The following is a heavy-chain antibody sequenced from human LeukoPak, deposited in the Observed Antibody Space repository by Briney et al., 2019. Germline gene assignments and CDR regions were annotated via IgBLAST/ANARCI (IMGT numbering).Heavy chain of an antibody. CDR2: IYSGGST. CDR1: GFTVSSNY. Sequence: GGSLRLSCAASGFTVSSNYMSWVRQAPGKGLEWVSVIYSGGSTYYADSVKGRFTISRDNSKNTLYLQMNSLRAEDTAVYYCARGPVITMVRGYFDYWGQGTLVTVSS. D-gene: IGHD3-10*01. CDR3: ARGPVITMVRGYFDY. V-gene: IGHV3-66*01. J-gene: IGHJ4*02.